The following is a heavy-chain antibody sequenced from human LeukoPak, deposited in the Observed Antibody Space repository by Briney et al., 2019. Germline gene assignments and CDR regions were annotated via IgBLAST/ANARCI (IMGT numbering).Heavy chain of an antibody. V-gene: IGHV3-30*04. CDR2: ISYDGSNK. D-gene: IGHD3-10*01. CDR1: GFTFSSYA. J-gene: IGHJ6*03. Sequence: GGSLRLSCAASGFTFSSYAMHWVRQAPGKGLEWVAVISYDGSNKYYADSVKGRFTISRDNAKNSLYLQMNSLRAEDTAVYYCARSFGESTIYYYYYYMDVWGKGTTVTVSS. CDR3: ARSFGESTIYYYYYYMDV.